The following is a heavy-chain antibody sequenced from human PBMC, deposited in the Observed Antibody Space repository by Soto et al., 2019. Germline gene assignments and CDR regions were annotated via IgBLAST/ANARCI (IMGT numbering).Heavy chain of an antibody. CDR3: CGIDSSVGGTWLSF. J-gene: IGHJ4*02. CDR1: GGSISSGGYY. Sequence: QVQLQESGPGLVKPSQTLSLTCTVSGGSISSGGYYWSWIRQHPGKGLEWIGYIYYSGSTYYNPSPQGRVNQTVDTFKNPVPPELRLGTAPGTGGLYCCGIDSSVGGTWLSFRGQGTLVTVSS. V-gene: IGHV4-31*09. CDR2: IYYSGST. D-gene: IGHD1-26*01.